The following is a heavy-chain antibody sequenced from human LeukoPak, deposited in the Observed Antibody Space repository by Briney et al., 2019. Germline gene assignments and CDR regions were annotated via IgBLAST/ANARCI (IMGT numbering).Heavy chain of an antibody. J-gene: IGHJ4*02. D-gene: IGHD3-10*01. CDR2: FDPEDGET. V-gene: IGHV1-24*01. Sequence: GASVKVSCKVSGYTLTELSMHWVRQAPGKGLEWMGGFDPEDGETIYAQKFQGRVTMTEDTAYMELRSLRSEDTAVYYCATDLYYYGSGSYSPDYWGQGTLVTVSS. CDR3: ATDLYYYGSGSYSPDY. CDR1: GYTLTELS.